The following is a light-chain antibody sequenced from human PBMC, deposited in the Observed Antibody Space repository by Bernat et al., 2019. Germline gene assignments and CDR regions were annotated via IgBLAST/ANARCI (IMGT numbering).Light chain of an antibody. CDR3: ISYTTDTTPV. CDR2: DVT. CDR1: SSDLHNYNF. V-gene: IGLV2-14*03. Sequence: QSALTQSASVSGSPGQSITISCTETSSDLHNYNFVSWYQQHPGKAPKLMIYDVTKRPSGVSYRFSGSKSGNTASLTISGLQADDEADYYCISYTTDTTPVFGGGTKLTVL. J-gene: IGLJ2*01.